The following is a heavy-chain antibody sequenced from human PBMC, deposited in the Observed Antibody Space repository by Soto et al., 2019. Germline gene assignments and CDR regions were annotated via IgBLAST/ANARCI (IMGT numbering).Heavy chain of an antibody. Sequence: QLQLQESGPGLVKPSETLSLTCSVSGGSITSNNDYWGWIRQPPGKGLEWIGNIQYSGTTYQNESLKSRVTISVDTSKNQIFLKLSSVTAADTAIYYCARLEGSGSYFAHWGQGTLVTVSS. J-gene: IGHJ4*02. CDR2: IQYSGTT. CDR3: ARLEGSGSYFAH. D-gene: IGHD3-10*01. V-gene: IGHV4-39*01. CDR1: GGSITSNNDY.